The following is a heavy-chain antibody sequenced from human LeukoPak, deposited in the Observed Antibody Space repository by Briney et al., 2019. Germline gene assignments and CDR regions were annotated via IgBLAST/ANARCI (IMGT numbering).Heavy chain of an antibody. J-gene: IGHJ3*02. Sequence: ASVKVSCKASGYTFTGYYLHWVRQAPGQELEWMGRINPNSGGTNYAQKFQGRVTMTRDTSISTAYMELSRLRSDDTAVYYCARSSGSYYGAFDIWGQGTMVTVSS. D-gene: IGHD1-26*01. CDR3: ARSSGSYYGAFDI. V-gene: IGHV1-2*06. CDR2: INPNSGGT. CDR1: GYTFTGYY.